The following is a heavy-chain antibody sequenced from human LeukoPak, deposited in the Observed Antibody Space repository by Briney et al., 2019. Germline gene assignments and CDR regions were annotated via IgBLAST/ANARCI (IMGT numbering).Heavy chain of an antibody. CDR3: ASWAGTATGFSGPFDY. J-gene: IGHJ4*02. CDR2: ISSSSSTK. V-gene: IGHV3-48*01. D-gene: IGHD6-13*01. CDR1: GFTFSSHS. Sequence: GGSLRLSSAVSGFTFSSHSMNWVRQAPGKGLEWLSHISSSSSTKYYADSVKGRFTISRDNAKNSLYLQMNSLRAEDTAVYYCASWAGTATGFSGPFDYWGQGTLVTVSS.